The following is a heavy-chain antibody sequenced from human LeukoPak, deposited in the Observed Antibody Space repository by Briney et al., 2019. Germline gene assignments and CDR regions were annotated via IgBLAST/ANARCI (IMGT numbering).Heavy chain of an antibody. J-gene: IGHJ4*02. Sequence: ASVKVSCKASGYTFTSYGISWVRQAPGQGLEWMGWISAYNGNTNYAQKFQGRVTITADESTSTAYMELSSLRSEDTAVYYCARALAVAGSYLGYFDYWGQGTLVTVSS. D-gene: IGHD6-19*01. V-gene: IGHV1-18*01. CDR1: GYTFTSYG. CDR3: ARALAVAGSYLGYFDY. CDR2: ISAYNGNT.